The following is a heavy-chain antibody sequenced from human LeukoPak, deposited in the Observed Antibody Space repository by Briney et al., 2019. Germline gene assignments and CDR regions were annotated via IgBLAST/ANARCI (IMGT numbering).Heavy chain of an antibody. CDR3: ARDLMPYVDPGYFDH. CDR2: ISSGGTTI. J-gene: IGHJ4*02. Sequence: GGSLRLSCEASGFTFSNFAMNWVRQAPGKGLEWISFISSGGTTISYAESVRGRFTISRDNARNSLFLQMNSLRVEDTAVYYCARDLMPYVDPGYFDHWGQGTLVTVSS. D-gene: IGHD3-9*01. CDR1: GFTFSNFA. V-gene: IGHV3-48*03.